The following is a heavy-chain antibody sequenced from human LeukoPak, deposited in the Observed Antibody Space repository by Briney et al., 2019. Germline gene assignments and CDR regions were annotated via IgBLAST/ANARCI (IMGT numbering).Heavy chain of an antibody. V-gene: IGHV3-21*01. CDR3: ATASLNLGDFDY. J-gene: IGHJ4*02. CDR1: GFTFSSYS. D-gene: IGHD3-16*01. CDR2: ISSSSSYI. Sequence: GGSLRLSCAASGFTFSSYSMNWVRQAPGKGLEWVSSISSSSSYIYYADSVKGRFTISRDNAKNSLYLQMNSLRAEDTAVYYCATASLNLGDFDYWGQGTLVTVSS.